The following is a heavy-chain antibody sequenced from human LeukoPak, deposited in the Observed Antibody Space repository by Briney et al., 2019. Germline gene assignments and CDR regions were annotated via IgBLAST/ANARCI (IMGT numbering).Heavy chain of an antibody. CDR2: IYHSGST. Sequence: SGTLSLTCAVSGGSISSSNWWSWVRQPPGKGLEWIGEIYHSGSTNYNPSLKSRVTISVDKSKNQFSLKLSSVTAADTAVYYCARRRVGRWLQFLYYFDYWGQGTLVTVSS. D-gene: IGHD5-24*01. CDR1: GGSISSSNW. CDR3: ARRRVGRWLQFLYYFDY. J-gene: IGHJ4*02. V-gene: IGHV4-4*02.